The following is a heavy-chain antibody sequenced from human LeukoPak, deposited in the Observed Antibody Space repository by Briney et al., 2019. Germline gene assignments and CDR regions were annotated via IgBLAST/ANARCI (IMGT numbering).Heavy chain of an antibody. CDR1: GGSISSYY. D-gene: IGHD6-19*01. CDR2: IYYSGST. Sequence: SETLSLTCTVSGGSISSYYWSWIRQPPGKGLEWIGYIYYSGSTNYNPSLKSRVTISVDTSKNQFSLKLSSVTAADTAVYYCARAAPYSSDFDYWGQGTLVTVSS. CDR3: ARAAPYSSDFDY. J-gene: IGHJ4*02. V-gene: IGHV4-59*01.